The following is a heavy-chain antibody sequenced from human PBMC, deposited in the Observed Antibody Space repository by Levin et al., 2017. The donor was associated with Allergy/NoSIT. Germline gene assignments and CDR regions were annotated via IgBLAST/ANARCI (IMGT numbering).Heavy chain of an antibody. Sequence: GESLKISCKASGYTFTSYGISWVRQAPGQGLEWMGWISAYNANTDYAQKVQGRVTMTTDTSTNTAYMELRSLRSDDTAVYYCARTRGFGDVLHFDYWGQGTLVTVSS. D-gene: IGHD3-10*01. CDR2: ISAYNANT. J-gene: IGHJ4*02. CDR1: GYTFTSYG. V-gene: IGHV1-18*01. CDR3: ARTRGFGDVLHFDY.